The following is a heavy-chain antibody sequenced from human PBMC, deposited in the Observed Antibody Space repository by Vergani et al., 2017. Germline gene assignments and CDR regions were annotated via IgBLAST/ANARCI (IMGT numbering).Heavy chain of an antibody. V-gene: IGHV4-4*07. CDR2: IYTSGST. CDR1: GGSLSSYY. CDR3: ARHENYYDSSGYYHRKQNWYFDL. J-gene: IGHJ2*01. D-gene: IGHD3-22*01. Sequence: QVQLQESGPGLVKPSETLSLTCTVSGGSLSSYYWSWIRQPAGKGLEWIGRIYTSGSTNYNPSLKSRVTMSVDTSKNQFSLKLSSVTAADTAVYYCARHENYYDSSGYYHRKQNWYFDLWGRGTLVTVSS.